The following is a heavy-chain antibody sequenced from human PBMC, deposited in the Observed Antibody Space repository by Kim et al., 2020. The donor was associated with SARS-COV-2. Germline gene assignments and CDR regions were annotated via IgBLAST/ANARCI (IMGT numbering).Heavy chain of an antibody. Sequence: ASVKVSCKASNYSFSNYGISWVRQAPGQGLEWMAWISAYNGNRHYAQKFQDRVTLTIDTSTNTVHMELRSLRSDDTAVFYCARQRGYTSSGESYFGMDVWGQGTTVTVSS. V-gene: IGHV1-18*01. D-gene: IGHD2-15*01. CDR3: ARQRGYTSSGESYFGMDV. CDR2: ISAYNGNR. CDR1: NYSFSNYG. J-gene: IGHJ6*02.